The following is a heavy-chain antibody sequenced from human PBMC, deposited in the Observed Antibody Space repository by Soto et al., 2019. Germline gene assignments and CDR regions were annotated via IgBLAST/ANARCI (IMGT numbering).Heavy chain of an antibody. J-gene: IGHJ2*01. CDR2: ISYDGSNK. CDR3: ARPLWRDDYNWGYFDL. V-gene: IGHV3-30-3*01. CDR1: GFTFSSYN. D-gene: IGHD4-4*01. Sequence: GGSLRLSCAASGFTFSSYNMNWVRQAPGKGLEWVAVISYDGSNKYYADSVKGRFTISRDNSKNTLYLQMNSLRLEDTAVYYCARPLWRDDYNWGYFDLWGRGTLVTVSS.